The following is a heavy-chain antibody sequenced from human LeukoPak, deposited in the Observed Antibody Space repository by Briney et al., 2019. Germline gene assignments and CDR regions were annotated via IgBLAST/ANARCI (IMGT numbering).Heavy chain of an antibody. Sequence: PGGSLRLSCAASGFXFSNAWISWVRQAPGKGLEWLGRTKSKTDGGTTDYAAPVKGRFTISRDDSKNTLYLQMNSLKTEDTAVYYCTTGYDIQLFDPWGQGTLVTVSS. V-gene: IGHV3-15*01. J-gene: IGHJ5*02. CDR2: TKSKTDGGTT. CDR1: GFXFSNAW. D-gene: IGHD1-1*01. CDR3: TTGYDIQLFDP.